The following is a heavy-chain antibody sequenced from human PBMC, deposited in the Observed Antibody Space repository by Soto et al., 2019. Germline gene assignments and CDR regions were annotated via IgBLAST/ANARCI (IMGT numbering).Heavy chain of an antibody. J-gene: IGHJ4*02. V-gene: IGHV3-21*01. Sequence: EVQLVESGGGLVKPGGSLRLSCAASGFTFSSYSMNWVRQAPGKGLEWVSSISSSSSYIYYADSVKGRFTISRDNAKNSLYLQMNSLRAEDTAVYYCARDGPGRMLHLGELWCWGQGTLVTVSS. CDR3: ARDGPGRMLHLGELWC. CDR1: GFTFSSYS. D-gene: IGHD3-16*01. CDR2: ISSSSSYI.